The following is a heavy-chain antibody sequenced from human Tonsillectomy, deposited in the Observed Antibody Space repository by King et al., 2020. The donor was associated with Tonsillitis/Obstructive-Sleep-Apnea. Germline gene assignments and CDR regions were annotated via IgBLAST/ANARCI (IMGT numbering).Heavy chain of an antibody. Sequence: VQLVESGGGLVKPGGSLRLSCAASGFTFSSYWMSWVRQATGKGLEWVGKIKQDGSEKYYMDSVKGRFTISRDNAKNSLYLQMKSLRAEDTAVYYSAREVELWDSDSDYLGQRTLVIVSS. CDR3: AREVELWDSDSDY. V-gene: IGHV3-7*01. CDR2: IKQDGSEK. J-gene: IGHJ4*02. CDR1: GFTFSSYW. D-gene: IGHD3-10*01.